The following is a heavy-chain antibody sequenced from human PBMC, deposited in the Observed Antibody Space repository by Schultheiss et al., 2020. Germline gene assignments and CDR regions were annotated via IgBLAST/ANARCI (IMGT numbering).Heavy chain of an antibody. D-gene: IGHD2-2*01. CDR3: ARDLGYCSSTSCYYYGMDV. J-gene: IGHJ6*02. CDR2: IYYSGST. V-gene: IGHV4-59*01. Sequence: SATLSLTCTVSGGSISSYYWSWIRQPPGKGLEWIGSIYYSGSTYYNPSLKSRVTISVDTSKNQFSLKLSSVTAADTAVYYCARDLGYCSSTSCYYYGMDVWGQGTTVTGSS. CDR1: GGSISSYY.